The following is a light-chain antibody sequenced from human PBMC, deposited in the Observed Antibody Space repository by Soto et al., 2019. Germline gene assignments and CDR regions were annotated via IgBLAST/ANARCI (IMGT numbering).Light chain of an antibody. J-gene: IGKJ4*01. CDR1: QPISNY. CDR2: SAS. Sequence: DIQLTQSPSFLSASVGDRVTITCRASQPISNYLAWYQQKPGKAPELLIYSASTLQSGVPSRFSGSGYWKEFSLTIRAFQPEDLATYYCLQLNRYPLTFGGRTNVDLK. CDR3: LQLNRYPLT. V-gene: IGKV1-9*01.